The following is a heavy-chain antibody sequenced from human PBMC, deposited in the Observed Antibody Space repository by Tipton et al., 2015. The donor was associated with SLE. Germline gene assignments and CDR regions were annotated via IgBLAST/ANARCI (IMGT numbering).Heavy chain of an antibody. Sequence: TLSLTCTVSGDSISNNNYYWGRIRQPPGKGLAWIGNINYSGTTYFNPSLETRVTVSVDTSKIHFSLRLTSVTAADTAVYYCAGVFYRYGSGRPLGGFDLWGQGAMVTVYS. CDR1: GDSISNNNYY. CDR3: AGVFYRYGSGRPLGGFDL. V-gene: IGHV4-39*02. D-gene: IGHD2-15*01. J-gene: IGHJ3*01. CDR2: INYSGTT.